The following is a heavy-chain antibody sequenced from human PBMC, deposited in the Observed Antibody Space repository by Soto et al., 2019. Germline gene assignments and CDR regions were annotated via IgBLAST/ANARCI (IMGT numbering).Heavy chain of an antibody. CDR2: ISYDGSNK. J-gene: IGHJ6*02. D-gene: IGHD3-3*01. CDR1: GFTFSSYA. V-gene: IGHV3-30-3*01. CDR3: ARXPILEWLLRYYYYGMDV. Sequence: GESLRLSCAASGFTFSSYAMHWVRQAPGKGLEWVAVISYDGSNKYYADSVKGRFTISRDNSKNTLYLQMNSLRAEDTAVYYCARXPILEWLLRYYYYGMDVWGQGTTVTVSS.